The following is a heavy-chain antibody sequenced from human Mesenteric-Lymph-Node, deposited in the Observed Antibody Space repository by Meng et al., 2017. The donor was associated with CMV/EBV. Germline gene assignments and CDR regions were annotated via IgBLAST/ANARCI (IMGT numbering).Heavy chain of an antibody. J-gene: IGHJ4*02. CDR2: IYHSGST. D-gene: IGHD3-10*01. CDR3: ARYYYGSGSYYMG. CDR1: GGSISSSNW. Sequence: VPGGSISSSNWWSWVRQPPGKGLEWIGEIYHSGSTNYNPSLKSRVTISVDKSKNQFSLKLSSVTAADTAVYYCARYYYGSGSYYMGWGQGTLVTVSS. V-gene: IGHV4-4*02.